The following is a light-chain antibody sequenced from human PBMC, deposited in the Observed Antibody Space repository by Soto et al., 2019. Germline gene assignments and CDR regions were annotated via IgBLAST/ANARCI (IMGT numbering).Light chain of an antibody. CDR3: QQHNDWPLT. CDR1: QSVSSN. J-gene: IGKJ4*01. Sequence: EIVMTQYPATMSVSPGERATLSCRASQSVSSNLAWYQQKPGQAPRLLIYGASTRATGIPARFSGSRSGTEFTLTISSLQSEDFAVYYCQQHNDWPLTFGGGTKVEIK. CDR2: GAS. V-gene: IGKV3-15*01.